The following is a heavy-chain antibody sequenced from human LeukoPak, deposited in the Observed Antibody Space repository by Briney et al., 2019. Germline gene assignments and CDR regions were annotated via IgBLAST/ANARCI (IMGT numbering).Heavy chain of an antibody. D-gene: IGHD4-17*01. Sequence: AVTVSCKATVGTFSSYAISWVRQPRGQELEWMGGIIPIFGTANYAQKFQGRVTITADKSTSTAYMELSSLRSEDTAVYYCAREASDYGVGLDYWGQGTLVTVSS. CDR2: IIPIFGTA. CDR1: VGTFSSYA. V-gene: IGHV1-69*06. CDR3: AREASDYGVGLDY. J-gene: IGHJ4*02.